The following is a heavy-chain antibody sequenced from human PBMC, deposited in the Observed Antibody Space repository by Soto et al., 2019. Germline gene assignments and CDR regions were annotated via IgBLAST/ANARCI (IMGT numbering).Heavy chain of an antibody. CDR1: GFTVSNNY. V-gene: IGHV3-53*01. CDR3: GTQRGGGGY. CDR2: IYSGGYT. Sequence: EVQLVESGGGLIQPGGSLRLSCAVSGFTVSNNYMSWVRQAPGKGLEGVSVIYSGGYTAYGDSVKGRFTISRDNSKNTLYLQKNAWRGEDRAVFYWGTQRGGGGYWGQGTLVTVSS. D-gene: IGHD6-25*01. J-gene: IGHJ4*02.